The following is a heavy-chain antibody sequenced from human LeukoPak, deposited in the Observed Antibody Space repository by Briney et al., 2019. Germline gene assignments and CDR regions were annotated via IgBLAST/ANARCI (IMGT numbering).Heavy chain of an antibody. CDR3: ADDGPDYYGSGSYYHTNY. CDR2: ISGSGGST. Sequence: GGSLRLSCAASGFTFSSYAMSWVRQAPGKGLEWVSAISGSGGSTYHADSVKGRFTISRDNSKNTLYLQMNSLRAEDTAVYYCADDGPDYYGSGSYYHTNYWGQGTLVTVSS. V-gene: IGHV3-23*01. J-gene: IGHJ4*02. D-gene: IGHD3-10*01. CDR1: GFTFSSYA.